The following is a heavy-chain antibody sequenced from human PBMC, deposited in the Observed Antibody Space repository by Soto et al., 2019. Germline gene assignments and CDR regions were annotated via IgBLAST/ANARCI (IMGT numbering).Heavy chain of an antibody. Sequence: EVQLLESGGGLVQPGGSLRLSCAASGFTFSMYVMNWVRQAPGKGLEWVSGVSATGAATYYADSVKGRFTISRDNSKNTLYLQINSLRVEDTALYYCAKDYGVNPNRDAFDIWGQGTMVTVSS. CDR2: VSATGAAT. CDR3: AKDYGVNPNRDAFDI. CDR1: GFTFSMYV. V-gene: IGHV3-23*01. D-gene: IGHD4-17*01. J-gene: IGHJ3*02.